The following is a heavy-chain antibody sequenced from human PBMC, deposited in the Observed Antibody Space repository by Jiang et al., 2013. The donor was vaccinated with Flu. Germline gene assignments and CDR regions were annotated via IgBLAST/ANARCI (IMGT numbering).Heavy chain of an antibody. CDR3: ARRRSDLGGPVDH. CDR2: IHYSGIT. Sequence: LLKPSETLSLTCTVSGGSISSYYWSWIRQPPGKGLEWIGYIHYSGITNYNPSLRSRVTISIDTSRNQFSLKLSSVTAADTAVYYCARRRSDLGGPVDHRGQGTLVTV. J-gene: IGHJ4*02. V-gene: IGHV4-59*08. D-gene: IGHD6-25*01. CDR1: GGSISSYY.